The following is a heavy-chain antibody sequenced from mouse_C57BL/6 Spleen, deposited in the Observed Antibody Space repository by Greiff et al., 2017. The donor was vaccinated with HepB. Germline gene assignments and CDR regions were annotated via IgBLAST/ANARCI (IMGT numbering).Heavy chain of an antibody. CDR1: GYTFTSYW. CDR2: IDPSDSYT. J-gene: IGHJ2*01. D-gene: IGHD1-1*01. Sequence: QVQLKESGAELVRPGTSVKLSCKASGYTFTSYWMHWVKQRPGQGLEWIGVIDPSDSYTNYNQKFKGKATLTVDTSSSTAYMQLSSLTSEDSAVYYCARSNVTTVVAGDYWGQGTTLTVSS. CDR3: ARSNVTTVVAGDY. V-gene: IGHV1-59*01.